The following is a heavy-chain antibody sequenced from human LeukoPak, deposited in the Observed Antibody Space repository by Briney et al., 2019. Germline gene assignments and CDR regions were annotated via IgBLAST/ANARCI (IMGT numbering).Heavy chain of an antibody. CDR3: ARQKGYCPNGVCLDYFYYGMDV. J-gene: IGHJ6*02. D-gene: IGHD2-8*01. Sequence: ASVKVSCKASGYTFTSYYMHWVRQAPGQGLEWMGIINPSGGSTSYAQKFQGRVTMTRDTSTSTVYMELSSLRAEDTAVYYCARQKGYCPNGVCLDYFYYGMDVWGQGTTVTVS. V-gene: IGHV1-46*01. CDR2: INPSGGST. CDR1: GYTFTSYY.